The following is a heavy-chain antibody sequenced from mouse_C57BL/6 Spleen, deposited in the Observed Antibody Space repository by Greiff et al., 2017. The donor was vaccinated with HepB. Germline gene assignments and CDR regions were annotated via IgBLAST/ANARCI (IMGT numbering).Heavy chain of an antibody. D-gene: IGHD4-1*01. CDR1: GYTFTSYW. CDR2: IYPGSGST. V-gene: IGHV1-55*01. Sequence: QVHVKQPGAELVKPGASVKMSCKASGYTFTSYWITWVKQRPGQGLEWIGDIYPGSGSTNYNEKFKSKATLTVDTSSSTAYMQLSSLTSEDSAVYYCARSLTGIWYFDVWGTGTTVTVSS. J-gene: IGHJ1*03. CDR3: ARSLTGIWYFDV.